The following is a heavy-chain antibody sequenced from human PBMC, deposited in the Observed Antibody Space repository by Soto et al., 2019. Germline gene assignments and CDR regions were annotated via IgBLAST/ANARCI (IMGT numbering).Heavy chain of an antibody. CDR1: DGSISSSNW. J-gene: IGHJ4*02. D-gene: IGHD1-26*01. CDR2: IYHSGST. V-gene: IGHV4-4*02. Sequence: PSETLSLTCAVSDGSISSSNWWSWVRQPPGKGLEWIGEIYHSGSTNYNPSLKSRVTILVDKSKNQFSLKLSSVTAADTAVYYCARAFFVGATPFDYWGQGALVTVSS. CDR3: ARAFFVGATPFDY.